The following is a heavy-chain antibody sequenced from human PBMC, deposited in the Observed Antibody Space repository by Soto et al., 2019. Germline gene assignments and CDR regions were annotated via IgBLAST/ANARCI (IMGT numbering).Heavy chain of an antibody. Sequence: PGGSLRLSCAASGFIFSSYAMTWVRQAPGKGLEWVSGISGSGDRTDYADSVRGRFTISRDNSKNTLYLQMNSLRAEDTAVYYCAKDPHYSIFTHRNWFDPWGQGTLVTV. CDR2: ISGSGDRT. J-gene: IGHJ5*02. CDR3: AKDPHYSIFTHRNWFDP. V-gene: IGHV3-23*01. D-gene: IGHD4-4*01. CDR1: GFIFSSYA.